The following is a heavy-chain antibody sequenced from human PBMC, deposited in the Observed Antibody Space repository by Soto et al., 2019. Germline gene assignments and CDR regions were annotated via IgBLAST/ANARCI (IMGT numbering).Heavy chain of an antibody. J-gene: IGHJ4*02. D-gene: IGHD4-17*01. CDR2: IKQDGSEK. V-gene: IGHV3-7*01. CDR1: GFPFSSYW. CDR3: ARVSDYGDYFDD. Sequence: PGVPLRLSCTASGFPFSSYWMSWVRQAPGKGLEWVANIKQDGSEKYYVDSVKGRFTISRDNAKNSLYLQMNSLRAEDTAVYYCARVSDYGDYFDDWGQGTLVTVSS.